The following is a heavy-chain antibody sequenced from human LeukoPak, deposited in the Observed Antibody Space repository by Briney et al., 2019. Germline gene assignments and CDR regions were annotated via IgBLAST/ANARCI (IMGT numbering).Heavy chain of an antibody. J-gene: IGHJ4*02. D-gene: IGHD6-13*01. V-gene: IGHV3-64*04. Sequence: PGGSLRLSCSASGFTLTWHVMHWVRQAPGKALEYVSFIHHNGDITSYADSVRGRFTVSRDNSKNTLYLQMNSLRAEDTAVYYCAKVAAAGTTKPYYFDYWGQGTLVTVSS. CDR2: IHHNGDIT. CDR3: AKVAAAGTTKPYYFDY. CDR1: GFTLTWHV.